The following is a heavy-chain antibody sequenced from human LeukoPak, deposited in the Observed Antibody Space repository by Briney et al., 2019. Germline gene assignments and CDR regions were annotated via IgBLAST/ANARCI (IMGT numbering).Heavy chain of an antibody. D-gene: IGHD3-10*01. Sequence: ASVKVSCKASGGTFSSYAISWVRQAPGQGLEWMGGIIPIFGTANYAQKFQGRVTITADKSTSTAYMELSSLRSEDTAAYYCARDRYYYGSGSEYYYGMDVWGKGTTVTVSS. CDR1: GGTFSSYA. CDR2: IIPIFGTA. J-gene: IGHJ6*04. V-gene: IGHV1-69*06. CDR3: ARDRYYYGSGSEYYYGMDV.